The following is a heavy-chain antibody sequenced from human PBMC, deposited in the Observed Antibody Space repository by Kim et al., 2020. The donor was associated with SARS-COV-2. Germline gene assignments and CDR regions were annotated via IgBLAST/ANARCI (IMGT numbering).Heavy chain of an antibody. CDR1: GFTFSSYG. J-gene: IGHJ4*02. V-gene: IGHV3-30*18. Sequence: GGSLRLSCAASGFTFSSYGMHWVRQAPGKGLEWVAVISYDGSNKYYADSVKGRFTISRDNSKNTLYLQMNSLRAEDTAVYYCAKDHQTAGIAAVERGDDPGGTDYWGQGTLVTVSS. D-gene: IGHD6-13*01. CDR2: ISYDGSNK. CDR3: AKDHQTAGIAAVERGDDPGGTDY.